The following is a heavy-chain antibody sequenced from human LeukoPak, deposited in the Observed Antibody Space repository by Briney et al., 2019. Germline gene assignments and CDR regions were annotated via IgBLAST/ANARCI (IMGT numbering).Heavy chain of an antibody. Sequence: ASVKVSCKASGYTFTSYDINWVRQATGQGLEWMGWMNPNSGNTGYAQKFQGRVTITADESTSTAYMELSSLRSEDTAVYYCARDEGRILYFYWGQGTLVTVSS. J-gene: IGHJ4*02. V-gene: IGHV1-8*01. CDR2: MNPNSGNT. CDR3: ARDEGRILYFY. CDR1: GYTFTSYD. D-gene: IGHD2-8*01.